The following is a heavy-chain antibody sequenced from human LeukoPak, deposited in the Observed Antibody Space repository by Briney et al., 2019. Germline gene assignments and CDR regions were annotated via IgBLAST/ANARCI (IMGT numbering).Heavy chain of an antibody. Sequence: ASVKVSCKASGYTFTSYDINWVRQATGQGLEWMGWMNPNSGNTGYAQKFQGRVTMTRNTSISTAYMELSSLRSEDAAVYYCARGLGRTAMVTRGEVRFDYWGQGTPVTASS. CDR1: GYTFTSYD. D-gene: IGHD5-18*01. J-gene: IGHJ4*02. CDR3: ARGLGRTAMVTRGEVRFDY. CDR2: MNPNSGNT. V-gene: IGHV1-8*01.